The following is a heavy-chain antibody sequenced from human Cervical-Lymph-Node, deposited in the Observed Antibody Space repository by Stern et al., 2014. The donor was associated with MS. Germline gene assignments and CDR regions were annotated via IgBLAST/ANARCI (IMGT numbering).Heavy chain of an antibody. CDR2: ISYDGSNK. CDR3: ARDRVAYFRSVDY. D-gene: IGHD5-12*01. J-gene: IGHJ4*02. V-gene: IGHV3-30-3*01. Sequence: QVQLVESGGGVVQPGRSLRLSCAASGFTFSSYAMHCVRQAPGKGLEWVAVISYDGSNKYYADSVKGRFTISRDNSKNTLYLQMNSLRAEDTAVYYCARDRVAYFRSVDYWGQGTLVTVSS. CDR1: GFTFSSYA.